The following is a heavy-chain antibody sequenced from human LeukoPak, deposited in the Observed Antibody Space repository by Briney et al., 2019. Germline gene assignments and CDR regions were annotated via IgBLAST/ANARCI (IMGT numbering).Heavy chain of an antibody. V-gene: IGHV3-74*01. J-gene: IGHJ6*03. Sequence: GGSLRLSCAASGFIFSSYSMNWVRQAPGKGLVWVSRIKDDGTTNYADSVKGRFTISRDNAKNTVYLQMNSLRAEDTALYYCARDFRTNYYYYMDVWGKGTTVTVSS. CDR3: ARDFRTNYYYYMDV. CDR1: GFIFSSYS. D-gene: IGHD1-14*01. CDR2: IKDDGTT.